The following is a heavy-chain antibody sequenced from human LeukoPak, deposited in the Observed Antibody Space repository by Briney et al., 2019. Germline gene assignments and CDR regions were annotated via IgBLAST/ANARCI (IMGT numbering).Heavy chain of an antibody. D-gene: IGHD3-9*01. CDR1: GYTFTGYY. J-gene: IGHJ3*02. Sequence: ASVKVSCKASGYTFTGYYMHWVRQAPGRGLEWMGWINPNSGGTNYAQKFQGRVTMTRDTSISTAYMELSRLRSDDTAVYYCATDYDIPDAFDIWGQGTMVTVSS. CDR3: ATDYDIPDAFDI. CDR2: INPNSGGT. V-gene: IGHV1-2*02.